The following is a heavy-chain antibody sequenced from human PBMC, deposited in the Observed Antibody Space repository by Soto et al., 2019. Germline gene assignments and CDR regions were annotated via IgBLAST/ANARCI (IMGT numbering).Heavy chain of an antibody. Sequence: SETLSLTCTVSGGSISSGGYYWSWIRQHPGKGLEWIGYIYYSGSTYYNPPLKSRVTISVDTSKNQFSLKLSSVTAADTAVYYCARNVIRSQLALHFDYWGQGTLVTASS. CDR1: GGSISSGGYY. V-gene: IGHV4-31*03. CDR2: IYYSGST. CDR3: ARNVIRSQLALHFDY. D-gene: IGHD6-6*01. J-gene: IGHJ4*02.